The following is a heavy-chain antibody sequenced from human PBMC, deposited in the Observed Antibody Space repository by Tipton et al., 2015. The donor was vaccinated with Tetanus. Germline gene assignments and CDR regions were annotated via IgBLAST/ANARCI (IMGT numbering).Heavy chain of an antibody. CDR2: ISYDGSNK. CDR3: ARDSVGYCSGGSCAYWYFDL. V-gene: IGHV3-30*04. Sequence: RSLRLSCAASGFTFSSYAMHWVRQAPGKGLEWVAVISYDGSNKYYADSVKGRFTISRDNSKNTLYLQMNSLRAEDTAVYYCARDSVGYCSGGSCAYWYFDLWGRGTLVTVSS. J-gene: IGHJ2*01. CDR1: GFTFSSYA. D-gene: IGHD2-15*01.